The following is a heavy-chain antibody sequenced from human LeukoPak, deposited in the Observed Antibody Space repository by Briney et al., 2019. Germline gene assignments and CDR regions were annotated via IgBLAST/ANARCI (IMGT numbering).Heavy chain of an antibody. J-gene: IGHJ4*02. V-gene: IGHV3-23*01. CDR3: AASSGWWCFDY. CDR2: ISRNGGDT. CDR1: GFTFSTYG. Sequence: HPGGSLRLSCAASGFTFSTYGMGWVRQAPGKGLEWVSAISRNGGDTYYADSVKGRFTISRDNFKNTLYLQMSSLRAEDTAVYYCAASSGWWCFDYWGQGTLVTVSS. D-gene: IGHD6-19*01.